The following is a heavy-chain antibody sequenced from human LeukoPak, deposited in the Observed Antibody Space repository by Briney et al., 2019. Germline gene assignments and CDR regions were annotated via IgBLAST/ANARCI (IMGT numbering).Heavy chain of an antibody. CDR2: IYYTGST. Sequence: PSETLSLTCTVSGGSISTYYWSWIRQPPGKGLEWIGYIYYTGSTTYNPSLRSRVTISVDTSKNQFSLRLNSVTAADTAVYYCARGRGDSRGTSFDYWGQGTLVTVSS. CDR1: GGSISTYY. V-gene: IGHV4-59*01. J-gene: IGHJ4*02. D-gene: IGHD3-22*01. CDR3: ARGRGDSRGTSFDY.